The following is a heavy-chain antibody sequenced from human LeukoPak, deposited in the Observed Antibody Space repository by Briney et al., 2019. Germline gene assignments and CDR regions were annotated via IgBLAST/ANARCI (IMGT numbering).Heavy chain of an antibody. CDR2: ISGSGGST. D-gene: IGHD6-19*01. CDR1: GFTFSSYA. CDR3: ATLDGIAVAATFDY. J-gene: IGHJ4*02. Sequence: PGGSLRLSCAASGFTFSSYAMSWVRQAPGKGLEWVSAISGSGGSTYYADYVKGRFTISRDNSKNTLYLQMNSLRAEDTAVYYCATLDGIAVAATFDYWGQGTLVTVSS. V-gene: IGHV3-23*01.